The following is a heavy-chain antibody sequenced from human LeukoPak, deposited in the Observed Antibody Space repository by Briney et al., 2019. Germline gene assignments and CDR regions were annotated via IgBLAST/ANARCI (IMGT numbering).Heavy chain of an antibody. CDR2: ISCSGGST. Sequence: GGSLRLSCAASGFTFSSYAMIWVRQAPGKGLEGVSAISCSGGSTYYADSVKGRFTISRDNSKNTLYLQMNSLRAEDTAVYYCAKLPVRGLYYYYYMDVWGKGTTVTVSS. CDR1: GFTFSSYA. V-gene: IGHV3-23*01. D-gene: IGHD2-2*01. J-gene: IGHJ6*03. CDR3: AKLPVRGLYYYYYMDV.